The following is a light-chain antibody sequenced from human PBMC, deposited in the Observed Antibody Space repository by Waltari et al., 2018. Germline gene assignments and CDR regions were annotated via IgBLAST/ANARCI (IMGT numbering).Light chain of an antibody. Sequence: DIVMTQSPDSLAVSLGARATINCKSSQNILYSSNNKNYLAWYQQKPGQPPKLLIYWASTRESGVPDRFSGSGSGTDFTLTISSLQAEDVAVYYCQQYYSTPYTFGQGTKLEIK. CDR1: QNILYSSNNKNY. J-gene: IGKJ2*01. CDR2: WAS. CDR3: QQYYSTPYT. V-gene: IGKV4-1*01.